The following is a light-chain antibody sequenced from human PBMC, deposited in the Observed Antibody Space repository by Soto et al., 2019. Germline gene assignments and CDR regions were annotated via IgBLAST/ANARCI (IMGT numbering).Light chain of an antibody. V-gene: IGLV2-14*01. CDR2: DVS. CDR3: SSYTTSSTRV. CDR1: SSDVGGYNY. J-gene: IGLJ1*01. Sequence: QSVLTQPASVYGSPGQSITISCTGTSSDVGGYNYVSWYQQHPGKAPKLMFYDVSNRPSGVSNRFSGSKSGNTASLTISGLQAEDEADYYCSSYTTSSTRVFGTGTKVTVL.